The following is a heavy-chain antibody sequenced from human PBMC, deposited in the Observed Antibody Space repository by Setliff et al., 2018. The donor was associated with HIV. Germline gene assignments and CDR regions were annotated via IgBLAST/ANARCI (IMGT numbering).Heavy chain of an antibody. CDR1: GYSLTDLS. CDR3: ATSGFYCSWSGPTPGDFDI. D-gene: IGHD3-22*01. CDR2: CDPEDDET. Sequence: ASVKVSRKVSGYSLTDLSIHWVRQAPGEGLEWMGCCDPEDDETVYAQKFQGRVTITEYTSTEPVYTAPSRLRSQDTAMDYRATSGFYCSWSGPTPGDFDIWGQGTMVTVSS. J-gene: IGHJ3*02. V-gene: IGHV1-24*01.